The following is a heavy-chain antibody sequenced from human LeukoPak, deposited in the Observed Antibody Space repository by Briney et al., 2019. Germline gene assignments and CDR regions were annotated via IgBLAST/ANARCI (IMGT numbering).Heavy chain of an antibody. CDR2: VYYSGTT. Sequence: SETLSLTCTVSGDSISSYYWSWIRQPPGKGLEWIGYVYYSGTTKYNPSLKSRVTISLDTSMNQFSLKLSSVTAADTAVYYCARENYYDSNGYLLPFDYWGQGTLVTVSS. CDR3: ARENYYDSNGYLLPFDY. V-gene: IGHV4-59*01. D-gene: IGHD3-22*01. CDR1: GDSISSYY. J-gene: IGHJ4*02.